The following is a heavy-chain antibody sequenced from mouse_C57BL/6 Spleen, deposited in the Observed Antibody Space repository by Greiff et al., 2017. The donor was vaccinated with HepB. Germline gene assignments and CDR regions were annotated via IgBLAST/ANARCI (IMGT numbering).Heavy chain of an antibody. D-gene: IGHD1-1*01. CDR2: IYPSDSET. V-gene: IGHV1-61*01. J-gene: IGHJ3*01. Sequence: VQLQQPGAELVRPGSSVKLSCKASGYTFTSYWMDWVKQRPGQGLEWIGNIYPSDSETHYNQKFKDKATLTVDKSSSTAYMQLSSLTSEDSAVYYCARGGAYGSSSWFAYWGQGTLVTVSA. CDR1: GYTFTSYW. CDR3: ARGGAYGSSSWFAY.